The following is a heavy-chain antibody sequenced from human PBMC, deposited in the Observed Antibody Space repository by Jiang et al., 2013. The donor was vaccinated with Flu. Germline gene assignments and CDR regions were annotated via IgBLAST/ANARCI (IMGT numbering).Heavy chain of an antibody. CDR3: ARSPRGIAVAGTAY. CDR2: IYYSGST. Sequence: PGLVKPSETLSLTCTVSGGSISSYYWSWIRQPPGKGLEWIGYIYYSGSTNYNPSLKSRVTISVDTSKNQFSLKLSSVTAADTAVYYCARSPRGIAVAGTAYWGQGTLVTVSS. D-gene: IGHD6-19*01. J-gene: IGHJ4*02. V-gene: IGHV4-59*08. CDR1: GGSISSYY.